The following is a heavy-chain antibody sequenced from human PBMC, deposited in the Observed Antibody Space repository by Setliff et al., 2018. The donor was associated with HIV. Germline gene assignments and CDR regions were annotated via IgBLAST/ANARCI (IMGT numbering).Heavy chain of an antibody. CDR3: ARQSDSSGYFPSWYFDY. D-gene: IGHD3-22*01. CDR1: GGSISSTSYY. J-gene: IGHJ4*02. V-gene: IGHV4-61*05. CDR2: IFYSGST. Sequence: SETLSLTCTVSGGSISSTSYYWAWLRQPPGKGLEWIGYIFYSGSTNYNPSLKSRVTISVDTSKNQFSLKLSSVTAADTAVYYCARQSDSSGYFPSWYFDYWAQGTLVTVS.